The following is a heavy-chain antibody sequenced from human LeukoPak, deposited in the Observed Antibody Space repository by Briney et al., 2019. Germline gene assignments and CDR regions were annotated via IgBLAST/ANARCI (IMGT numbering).Heavy chain of an antibody. J-gene: IGHJ4*02. CDR2: INPNSGGT. CDR3: ATGITMVRGVIFANRQFDY. CDR1: GYTFTGYY. D-gene: IGHD3-10*01. Sequence: GASVKVSCKASGYTFTGYYMHWVRQAPGQGLEWMGWINPNSGGTNYAQKFQGRVTMTRDTSISTAYMELSRLRSDDTAVYYCATGITMVRGVIFANRQFDYWGQGTLVTVSS. V-gene: IGHV1-2*02.